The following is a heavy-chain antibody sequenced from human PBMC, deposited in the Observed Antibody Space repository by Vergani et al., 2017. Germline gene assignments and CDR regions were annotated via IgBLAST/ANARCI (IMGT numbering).Heavy chain of an antibody. J-gene: IGHJ3*02. Sequence: QVQLVQSGAEVKKPGSSVKVSCKASGGTFSSYAISWVRQAPGQGLEWMGGIIPIFGTANYAQKFQGRVTITADESTSTAYMELSSLRSEDTAVYYCARVLRYFDWSQVGAFDIWGQATMVTVSS. CDR3: ARVLRYFDWSQVGAFDI. D-gene: IGHD3-9*01. V-gene: IGHV1-69*01. CDR2: IIPIFGTA. CDR1: GGTFSSYA.